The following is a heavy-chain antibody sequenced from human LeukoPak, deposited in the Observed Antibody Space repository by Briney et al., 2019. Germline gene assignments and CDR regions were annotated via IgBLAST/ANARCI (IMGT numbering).Heavy chain of an antibody. J-gene: IGHJ4*02. CDR1: GGSISSYY. D-gene: IGHD3-16*01. CDR2: IYYSGST. V-gene: IGHV4-59*08. Sequence: SETLSLTCTVSGGSISSYYWSWIRQPPGKGLEWIGYIYYSGSTNYNPSLKSRVTISVDTSKNQFSLRLNSVTAADTAVYFCARQGYYDRTFDYWGQGTLVTVSS. CDR3: ARQGYYDRTFDY.